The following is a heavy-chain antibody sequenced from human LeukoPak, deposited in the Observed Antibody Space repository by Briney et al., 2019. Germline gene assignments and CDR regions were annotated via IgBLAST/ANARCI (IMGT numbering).Heavy chain of an antibody. CDR1: GFTLSSHG. J-gene: IGHJ2*01. CDR3: ATDSPYSYADL. CDR2: KSYDGRNE. Sequence: PGGSLRLSCTASGFTLSSHGMHWVRQAPGKGLEWVAVKSYDGRNEYYADSMRGRFTVSRDNSKNTLYLQMNSVRAEDTAVYYCATDSPYSYADLWGRGTLVTVSS. V-gene: IGHV3-30*03. D-gene: IGHD5-18*01.